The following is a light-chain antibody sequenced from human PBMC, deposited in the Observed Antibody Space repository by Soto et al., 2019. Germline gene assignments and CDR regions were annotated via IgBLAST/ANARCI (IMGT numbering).Light chain of an antibody. CDR1: QPITNS. V-gene: IGKV1-16*01. CDR2: AAS. Sequence: IQLTQSPSSVSASVGDRVTITCRASQPITNSLAWFHQRPGKAPESLIYAASSLQTGVPSRFSGSGSETEFTLTISSLQPEDLGTYYCLQYYSYPHTFAGGTKVDIK. CDR3: LQYYSYPHT. J-gene: IGKJ4*01.